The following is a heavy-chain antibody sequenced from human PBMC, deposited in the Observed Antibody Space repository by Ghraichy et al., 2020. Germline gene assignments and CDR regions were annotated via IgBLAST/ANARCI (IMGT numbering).Heavy chain of an antibody. CDR3: ARVRVRGVMRGPTPDAFDI. D-gene: IGHD3-10*01. CDR1: GYTFTGYY. Sequence: ASVKVSCKASGYTFTGYYMHWVRQAPGQGLEWMGWINPNSGGTNYAQKFQGRVTMTRDTSISTAYMELSRLGSDDTAVYYCARVRVRGVMRGPTPDAFDIWGQGTMVTVSS. J-gene: IGHJ3*02. V-gene: IGHV1-2*02. CDR2: INPNSGGT.